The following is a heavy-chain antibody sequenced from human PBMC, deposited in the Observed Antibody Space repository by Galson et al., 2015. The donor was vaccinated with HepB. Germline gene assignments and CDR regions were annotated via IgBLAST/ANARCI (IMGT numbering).Heavy chain of an antibody. CDR3: ARVFFGEYGMDV. CDR1: GFTFSTYS. J-gene: IGHJ6*02. CDR2: ISADSSHI. Sequence: SLRLSCAASGFTFSTYSMNWVRQAPGKGLEWVSSISADSSHIYYAVSLRGRFTISRDNAKNSLSLQMNSLRAEDTAVYYCARVFFGEYGMDVWGQGTTVTVSS. V-gene: IGHV3-21*01. D-gene: IGHD3-10*01.